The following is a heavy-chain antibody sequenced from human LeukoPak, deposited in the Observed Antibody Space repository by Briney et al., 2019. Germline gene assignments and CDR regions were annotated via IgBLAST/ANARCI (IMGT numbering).Heavy chain of an antibody. J-gene: IGHJ4*02. CDR2: IYYSGST. CDR1: GGSISSSSYY. D-gene: IGHD6-13*01. Sequence: SSETLSLSCTVSGGSISSSSYYWGWIRQPPGKGREWIGSIYYSGSTYYNPSLKSRVTISVDTSKNQFSLKLSSVTAADTAVYYCARSMYSSSWYDLVFDYWGQGTLVTVSS. V-gene: IGHV4-39*01. CDR3: ARSMYSSSWYDLVFDY.